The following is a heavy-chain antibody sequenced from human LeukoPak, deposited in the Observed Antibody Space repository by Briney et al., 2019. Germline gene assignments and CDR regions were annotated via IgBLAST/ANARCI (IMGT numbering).Heavy chain of an antibody. V-gene: IGHV3-43*01. D-gene: IGHD2-2*02. CDR3: AKGDCSSTSCYRHYYYYMDV. J-gene: IGHJ6*03. Sequence: GGSLRLSCAASGFTFDDYTMHWVRQAPGKGLEWVSLISWDGGSTYYADSVKGRFTISRDNSKNSLYLQMNSLRTEDTALYYCAKGDCSSTSCYRHYYYYMDVWGKGTTVTVSS. CDR2: ISWDGGST. CDR1: GFTFDDYT.